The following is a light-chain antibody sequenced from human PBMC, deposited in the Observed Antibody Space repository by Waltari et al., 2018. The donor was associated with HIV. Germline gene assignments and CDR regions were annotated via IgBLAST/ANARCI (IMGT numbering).Light chain of an antibody. CDR2: DER. CDR3: QVWDSSSNQYV. CDR1: NIGGKS. V-gene: IGLV3-21*02. J-gene: IGLJ1*01. Sequence: SYVLTQAPSVSVAPGQTAKITCGGQNIGGKSVHWYQQMPGQAPMLVLYDERDRASGIPERFSGSNSGNTATLTISRVEVGDEADYYCQVWDSSSNQYVFGSGTKVTVL.